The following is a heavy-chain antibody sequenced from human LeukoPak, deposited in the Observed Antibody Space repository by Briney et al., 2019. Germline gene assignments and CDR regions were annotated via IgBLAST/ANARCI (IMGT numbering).Heavy chain of an antibody. D-gene: IGHD3-3*01. J-gene: IGHJ4*02. V-gene: IGHV3-21*01. Sequence: GGSLRLSCAASGFTFSSYSMNWVRQAPGKGLEWVSSISSSSSYIYYADSVKGRFTISRDNAKNSLYLQMNSLRAEDTAVYYCARDHYDFWSGYYWFDYWGQGTLVTVSS. CDR3: ARDHYDFWSGYYWFDY. CDR2: ISSSSSYI. CDR1: GFTFSSYS.